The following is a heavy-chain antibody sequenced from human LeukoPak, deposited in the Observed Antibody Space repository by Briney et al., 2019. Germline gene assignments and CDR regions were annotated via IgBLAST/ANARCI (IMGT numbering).Heavy chain of an antibody. V-gene: IGHV3-23*01. J-gene: IGHJ3*02. Sequence: GGSLRLSCAASGFTFSSYAMSWVRQTPGKGLEWVSGISNRGGRTYYADSVKGRFTMSRDNSKNTLYLQMNSLRAEDTAVYYCAREIGASDIWGQGTMVTVSS. CDR1: GFTFSSYA. CDR3: AREIGASDI. D-gene: IGHD3-22*01. CDR2: ISNRGGRT.